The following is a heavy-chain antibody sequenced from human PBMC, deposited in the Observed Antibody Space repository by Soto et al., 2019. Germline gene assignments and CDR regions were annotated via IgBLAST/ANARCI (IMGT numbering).Heavy chain of an antibody. CDR1: GSTFPNYT. CDR2: FNTVNGDT. J-gene: IGHJ6*02. Sequence: ASVKVSCKASGSTFPNYTLNWVRQALGQRLKWMAWFNTVNGDTKYSQKVQGRVTIIRDTSASTDYMELSSLRSEDTAIYYFFHRRGATPAMDVWGQGTSVTVSS. CDR3: FHRRGATPAMDV. V-gene: IGHV1-3*04. D-gene: IGHD3-3*01.